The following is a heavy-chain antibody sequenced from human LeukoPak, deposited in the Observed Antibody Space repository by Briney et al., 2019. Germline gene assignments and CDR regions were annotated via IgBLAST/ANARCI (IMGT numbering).Heavy chain of an antibody. D-gene: IGHD3-22*01. J-gene: IGHJ3*02. Sequence: SETLSLTCTVSGGSISGYYWRWIRQPPGKGLEWIAFIHYSGRTKYNPSLQSRVTISIDTSENNFSLRLTSVTAADTALYYCARLLDNDSSGDPDTFDMWGQGTVVSVSS. V-gene: IGHV4-59*08. CDR1: GGSISGYY. CDR2: IHYSGRT. CDR3: ARLLDNDSSGDPDTFDM.